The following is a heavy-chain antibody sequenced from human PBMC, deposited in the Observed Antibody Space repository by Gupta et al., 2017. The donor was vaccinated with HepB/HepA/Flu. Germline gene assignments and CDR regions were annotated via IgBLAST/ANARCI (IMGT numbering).Heavy chain of an antibody. J-gene: IGHJ4*02. Sequence: EVQLLESGGGLVQPGGSLRLSCAASGFTFSSYAMSWVRQAPGKGLEWVSTIRGSGGSTDYADSVKGRFTISRDNSKNTLYLQMNSLRAEDTAVYFCAKGRGSFDYWGQGTLVTVSS. CDR3: AKGRGSFDY. V-gene: IGHV3-23*01. CDR1: GFTFSSYA. D-gene: IGHD3-10*01. CDR2: IRGSGGST.